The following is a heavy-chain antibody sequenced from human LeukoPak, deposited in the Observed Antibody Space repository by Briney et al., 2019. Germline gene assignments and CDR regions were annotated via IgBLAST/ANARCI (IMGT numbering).Heavy chain of an antibody. Sequence: SETLSLTCTVSGGSISSYYWSWIRQPPGKGLEWIGYIYYSGSTHYNPSLKSRVTISVDTSKNQFSLKLSSVTAADTAVYYCASSSLEMATSTVPFDYWGQGTLVTVSS. CDR3: ASSSLEMATSTVPFDY. J-gene: IGHJ4*02. V-gene: IGHV4-59*01. D-gene: IGHD5-24*01. CDR2: IYYSGST. CDR1: GGSISSYY.